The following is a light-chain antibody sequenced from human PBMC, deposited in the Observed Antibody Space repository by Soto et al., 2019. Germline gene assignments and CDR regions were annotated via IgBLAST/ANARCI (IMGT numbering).Light chain of an antibody. CDR3: HQYGISPRT. J-gene: IGKJ1*01. Sequence: EVVLTQSPGTLSLSPGERATLSCRASQTFSGNYLAWYQQKPGQAPRLLIYGASSRATGIPDRFSGSGSGTDFTLTISRLEPEDFAVYYCHQYGISPRTFGQGTKVGI. V-gene: IGKV3-20*01. CDR2: GAS. CDR1: QTFSGNY.